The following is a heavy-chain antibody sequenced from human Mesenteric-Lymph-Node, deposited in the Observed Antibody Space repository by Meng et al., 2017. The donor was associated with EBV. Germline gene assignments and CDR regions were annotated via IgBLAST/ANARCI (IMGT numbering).Heavy chain of an antibody. Sequence: LVQSGCEFKKPGASVKVSCKASGYTFTTYSMNWVRQAPGQGLEWMGWINTNTGNPTYAQGFTGRFVFSLDTSVSTAYLQISSLQAEDTAVYYCARGDTELYGTFDPWGQGTLVTVSS. CDR2: INTNTGNP. J-gene: IGHJ5*02. CDR3: ARGDTELYGTFDP. V-gene: IGHV7-4-1*02. CDR1: GYTFTTYS. D-gene: IGHD3-3*01.